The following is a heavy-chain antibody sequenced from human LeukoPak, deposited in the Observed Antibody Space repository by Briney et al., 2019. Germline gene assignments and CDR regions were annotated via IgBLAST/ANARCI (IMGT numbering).Heavy chain of an antibody. J-gene: IGHJ4*02. CDR3: ARGNWGPDY. V-gene: IGHV3-48*03. CDR2: ISSSGSTI. Sequence: LSGGSLRLSCAASGFTFSSYEMNWVRQAPGKGLEWVSYISSSGSTIYYADSVKGRFTISRDNAKNSLYLQMNSLRAEDTAVYYCARGNWGPDYWGQGTLVTVSS. D-gene: IGHD7-27*01. CDR1: GFTFSSYE.